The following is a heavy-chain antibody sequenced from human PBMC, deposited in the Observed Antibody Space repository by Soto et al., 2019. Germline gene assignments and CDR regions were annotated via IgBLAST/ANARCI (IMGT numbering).Heavy chain of an antibody. J-gene: IGHJ4*02. V-gene: IGHV3-33*01. D-gene: IGHD3-22*01. Sequence: QVQLVESGGGVAQPVRSLRLSCTASGFTFSSYAMHWVRQAPGKGLEWVAIIWYDGGIKYYADSVEGRFTISRDNSKNTLYLQMNSLRAEDTAVYYCARAAWDSTGYFYADSWGQGTLVTVSS. CDR1: GFTFSSYA. CDR3: ARAAWDSTGYFYADS. CDR2: IWYDGGIK.